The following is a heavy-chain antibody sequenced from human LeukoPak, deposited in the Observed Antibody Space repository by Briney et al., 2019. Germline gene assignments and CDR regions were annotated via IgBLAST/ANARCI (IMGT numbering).Heavy chain of an antibody. CDR3: ARADSSTSPYYFDY. V-gene: IGHV1-2*02. D-gene: IGHD2-2*01. CDR1: GYTFTGYY. Sequence: ASVKVSCKASGYTFTGYYMHWVRQAPGQGLEWMGWINPNSGGTNYAQKFQGRVTLTRDTSTSAVYMELSSLRSEDSAVYYCARADSSTSPYYFDYWGQGTLVTVSS. J-gene: IGHJ4*02. CDR2: INPNSGGT.